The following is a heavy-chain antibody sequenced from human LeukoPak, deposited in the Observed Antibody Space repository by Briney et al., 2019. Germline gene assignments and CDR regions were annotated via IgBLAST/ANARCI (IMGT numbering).Heavy chain of an antibody. J-gene: IGHJ4*02. CDR1: GFTFSSYG. CDR2: IRYDGSNK. CDR3: ARDGGATAVAGLFDY. V-gene: IGHV3-33*01. D-gene: IGHD6-19*01. Sequence: GGSLRLSCAASGFTFSSYGMHWVRQAPGKGLEWVAVIRYDGSNKYYADSVKGRFTISRDNSKNTLYLQMNSLRAEDTAVYYCARDGGATAVAGLFDYWGQGTLVTVSS.